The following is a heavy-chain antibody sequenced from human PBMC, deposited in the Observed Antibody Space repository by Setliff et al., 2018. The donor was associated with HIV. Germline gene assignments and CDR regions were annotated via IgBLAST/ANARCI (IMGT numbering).Heavy chain of an antibody. CDR2: IVVGRGNT. V-gene: IGHV1-58*01. CDR1: GFTFSNSA. J-gene: IGHJ4*02. D-gene: IGHD3-22*01. Sequence: SVKVSCKASGFTFSNSAVHWVRQARGQRLEWIGWIVVGRGNTDYAQKFQGRVTITADESTSTAYMELSSLRSEDTAVYYCARDYSPTFYYYDSSGTFDYWGQGTLVTVS. CDR3: ARDYSPTFYYYDSSGTFDY.